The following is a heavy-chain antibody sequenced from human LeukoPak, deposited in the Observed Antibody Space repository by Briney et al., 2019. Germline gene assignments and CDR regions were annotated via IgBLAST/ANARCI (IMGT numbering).Heavy chain of an antibody. D-gene: IGHD1-26*01. V-gene: IGHV3-13*01. CDR2: IGTAGDT. Sequence: GGSLRLSCAASGFTLSSYAKHWVRQPAGKGLEWVSAIGTAGDTFYPGSVKGRFTISRENAKKSLFLQMNSLRAEDTAVYYCARQNTPHGNFDYWGQGTLVTVSS. J-gene: IGHJ4*02. CDR1: GFTLSSYA. CDR3: ARQNTPHGNFDY.